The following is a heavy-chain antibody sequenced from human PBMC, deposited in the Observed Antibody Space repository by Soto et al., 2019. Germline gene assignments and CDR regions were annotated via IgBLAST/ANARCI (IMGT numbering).Heavy chain of an antibody. CDR3: AKDRAAPGTTVRFDP. CDR1: GFTFSSFA. D-gene: IGHD1-7*01. J-gene: IGHJ5*02. Sequence: EVQLLESGGDLVQPGGSLRLSCAASGFTFSSFAMSWVRQAPGRGLEWVSSISGSGGSTYYADSVKGRFTISRDNSKNTLYLQMNSLTAEDTAVYYCAKDRAAPGTTVRFDPWGQGTLVTVSS. V-gene: IGHV3-23*01. CDR2: ISGSGGST.